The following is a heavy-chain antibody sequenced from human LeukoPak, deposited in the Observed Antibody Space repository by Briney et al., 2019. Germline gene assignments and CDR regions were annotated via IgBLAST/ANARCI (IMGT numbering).Heavy chain of an antibody. J-gene: IGHJ4*02. CDR3: ARQTGSGLFILP. CDR2: ICYSGNT. D-gene: IGHD3/OR15-3a*01. Sequence: PSETLSLTCTVSGVSISSSNSYWGWIRQPPGKGLEWIGSICYSGNTYYNASLKSQVSISIDTSKNRFPLKLTSVTAADTAVYYCARQTGSGLFILPGGQGTLVTVSS. V-gene: IGHV4-39*01. CDR1: GVSISSSNSY.